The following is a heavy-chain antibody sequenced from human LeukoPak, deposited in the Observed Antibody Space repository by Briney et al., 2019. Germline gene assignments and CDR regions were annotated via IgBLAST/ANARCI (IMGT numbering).Heavy chain of an antibody. CDR2: INHSGST. CDR1: GGSFSGYY. D-gene: IGHD1-1*01. V-gene: IGHV4-34*01. CDR3: ARHQKYLQRPFDK. J-gene: IGHJ4*02. Sequence: SSETLSLTCAVYGGSFSGYYWSWIRQPPGKGLEWIGEINHSGSTNYNPSLKSRVTISVDTSKNQFSLKLSSVTAADTAVYYCARHQKYLQRPFDKWGQGTLVAASS.